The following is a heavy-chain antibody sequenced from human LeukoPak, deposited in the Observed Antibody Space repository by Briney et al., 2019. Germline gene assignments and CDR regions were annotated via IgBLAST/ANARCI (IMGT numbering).Heavy chain of an antibody. D-gene: IGHD6-13*01. CDR1: GGSISSGDYY. J-gene: IGHJ6*03. V-gene: IGHV4-30-4*08. Sequence: SETLSLTCTVSGGSISSGDYYWSWIRQPPGKGLEWIGYVYYSGSTYYNPSLKSRVTISVDTSKNQFSLKLSSVTAADTAVYYCARDPEYSSSWYYMDVWGKGTTVTVSS. CDR2: VYYSGST. CDR3: ARDPEYSSSWYYMDV.